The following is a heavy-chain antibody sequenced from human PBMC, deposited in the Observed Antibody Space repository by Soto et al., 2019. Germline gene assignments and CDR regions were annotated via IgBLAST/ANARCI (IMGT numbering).Heavy chain of an antibody. CDR2: ISAYNGNT. CDR3: ARDRSSSSPYYFGMDV. V-gene: IGHV1-18*01. CDR1: GYTFTSYG. J-gene: IGHJ6*02. D-gene: IGHD6-6*01. Sequence: QVQLVQSGAEVKKPGASVKVSCKASGYTFTSYGISWVRQAPEQGLEWMGWISAYNGNTNYPQKLQGSVTMTTDTSTITAYMELRSLRSDDTAVYYCARDRSSSSPYYFGMDVWGQGTTVTVSS.